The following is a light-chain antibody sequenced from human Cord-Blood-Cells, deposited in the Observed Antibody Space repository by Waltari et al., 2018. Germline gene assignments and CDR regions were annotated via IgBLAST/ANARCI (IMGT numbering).Light chain of an antibody. V-gene: IGKV3-11*01. CDR3: QQRSNWPPT. CDR2: DAS. Sequence: EIVLTQSPATLSLSPGERATLSCRASQSVSSYFAWYQQKPGQAPRLLIYDASNRDPGIPARFSGSGSGTDFTLTISSLEPEDFAVYYCQQRSNWPPTFGQGTKVEIK. CDR1: QSVSSY. J-gene: IGKJ1*01.